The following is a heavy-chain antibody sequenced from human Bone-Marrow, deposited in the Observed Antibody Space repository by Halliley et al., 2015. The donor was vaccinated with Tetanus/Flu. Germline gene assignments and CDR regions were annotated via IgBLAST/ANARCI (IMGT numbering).Heavy chain of an antibody. Sequence: ISSSGATTFYADSVKGRFTISRDNSKNTLYLKMNGLRAEDTAVYYCARVLASGGRFDPWGQGTLVIVSS. V-gene: IGHV3-23*01. CDR2: ISSSGATT. CDR3: ARVLASGGRFDP. D-gene: IGHD6-19*01. J-gene: IGHJ5*02.